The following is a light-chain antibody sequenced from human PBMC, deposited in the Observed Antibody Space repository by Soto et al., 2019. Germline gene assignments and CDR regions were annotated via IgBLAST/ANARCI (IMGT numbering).Light chain of an antibody. J-gene: IGKJ5*01. Sequence: EIVMMQSPATLSVSPRERATLSCRASQSISTKVGWYQQRPGQAPRLLIYGASTRATGIPARFSGSWSVTEFTLTISSLDSEDSGVYYCQQYNACHRISFGQGTRLEIK. V-gene: IGKV3-15*01. CDR2: GAS. CDR3: QQYNACHRIS. CDR1: QSISTK.